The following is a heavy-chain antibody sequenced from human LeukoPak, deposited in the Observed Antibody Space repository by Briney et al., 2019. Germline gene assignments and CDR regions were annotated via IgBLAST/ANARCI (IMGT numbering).Heavy chain of an antibody. CDR1: GGSISSGDYY. V-gene: IGHV4-61*08. Sequence: SETLSLTCTVSGGSISSGDYYWSWIRQPPGKGLEWIGYIYYSGSTNYNPSLKSRVTISVDTSKNQFSLKLSSVTAADTAVYYCARQHSSGWYRGTFDYWGQGTLVTVSS. D-gene: IGHD6-19*01. CDR2: IYYSGST. J-gene: IGHJ4*02. CDR3: ARQHSSGWYRGTFDY.